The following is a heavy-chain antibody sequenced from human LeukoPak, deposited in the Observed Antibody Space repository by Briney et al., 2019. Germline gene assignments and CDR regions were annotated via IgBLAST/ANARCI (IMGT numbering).Heavy chain of an antibody. CDR1: GFTVSSNY. CDR2: IYSGGST. CDR3: ARVRRRFGEFDP. D-gene: IGHD3-10*01. J-gene: IGHJ5*02. Sequence: PGGSLRLSCAASGFTVSSNYMSWVRQAPGKGLEWVSVIYSGGSTYYADSVKGRFTISRDNSKNTLYLQMNSLKAEDTAVYYCARVRRRFGEFDPWGQGTLVTVSS. V-gene: IGHV3-66*01.